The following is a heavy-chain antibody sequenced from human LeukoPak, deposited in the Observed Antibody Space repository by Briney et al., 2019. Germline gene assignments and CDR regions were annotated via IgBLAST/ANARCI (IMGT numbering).Heavy chain of an antibody. CDR2: IYSSETT. CDR3: ATSRYGSGYYFDY. D-gene: IGHD3-10*01. J-gene: IGHJ4*02. Sequence: PSETLSLTCTVSGDSICSSSYYWRWIRQPPGKGLEWIGSIYSSETTYYNPSLKSRVTISVDTSRNQFSLRLSSVSAADTAVYYCATSRYGSGYYFDYWGQGTLVTVSS. CDR1: GDSICSSSYY. V-gene: IGHV4-39*01.